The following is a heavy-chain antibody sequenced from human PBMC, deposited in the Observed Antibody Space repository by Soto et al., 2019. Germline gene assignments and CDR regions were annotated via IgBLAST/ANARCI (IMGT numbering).Heavy chain of an antibody. Sequence: EASVKVSCKASGFTLNDFGVSWVRQAPGQGLEWMGWISGYDGNTNFAQKYEGRVTMTIDSSTSTAYMELRNLRSDDTAMYYCAREKWFGQTPFDSWGLGTLVTVSS. J-gene: IGHJ4*02. CDR2: ISGYDGNT. CDR3: AREKWFGQTPFDS. CDR1: GFTLNDFG. D-gene: IGHD3-10*01. V-gene: IGHV1-18*01.